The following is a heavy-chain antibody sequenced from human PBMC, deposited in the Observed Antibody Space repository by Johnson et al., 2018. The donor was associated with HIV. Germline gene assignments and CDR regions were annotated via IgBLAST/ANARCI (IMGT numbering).Heavy chain of an antibody. Sequence: VQLVESGGGLVQPGGSLRLSCVVSGVTFSTYAMHWVRQAPGKGLEWVSVIYSGGRTSYADSVKGRFTISSDNSKNTLYLQMNSLRAEDTAVYYCARSSGSYLDDAFDIWGQGTMVTVSS. D-gene: IGHD1-26*01. CDR1: GVTFSTYA. CDR2: IYSGGRT. CDR3: ARSSGSYLDDAFDI. J-gene: IGHJ3*02. V-gene: IGHV3-66*01.